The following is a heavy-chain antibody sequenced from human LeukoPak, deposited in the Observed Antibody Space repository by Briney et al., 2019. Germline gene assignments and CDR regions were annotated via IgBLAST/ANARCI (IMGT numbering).Heavy chain of an antibody. CDR1: GGSISTYY. CDR3: ARGSGAFDY. CDR2: MYTSGTT. V-gene: IGHV4-4*07. J-gene: IGHJ4*02. Sequence: SETLSLICTVSGGSISTYYWSWIRQPAGKGLEWIGRMYTSGTTKYNPSLKSRVTMSVDTSNNQFSLKVTSVTAADTAVYYCARGSGAFDYWGQGTLVTVSS.